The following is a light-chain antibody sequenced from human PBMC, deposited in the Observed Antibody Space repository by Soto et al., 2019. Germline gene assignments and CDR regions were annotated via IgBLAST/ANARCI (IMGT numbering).Light chain of an antibody. V-gene: IGKV1-5*03. CDR3: QQYNPSSRT. J-gene: IGKJ1*01. CDR1: QSISTW. Sequence: DIQMTQSPSTLSAFVGDRVTITCRASQSISTWLAWYQQKPGKVPKLLIFKASSLQSGVPSRFSGSGSGTDFTLTISSLQPDDFATYYCQQYNPSSRTFGQGTKVDI. CDR2: KAS.